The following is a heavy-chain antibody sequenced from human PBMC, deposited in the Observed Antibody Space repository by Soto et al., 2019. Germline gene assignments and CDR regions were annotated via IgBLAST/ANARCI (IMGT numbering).Heavy chain of an antibody. CDR1: GYTFTGYY. Sequence: ASVKVSCKASGYTFTGYYMHWVRQAPGQGLEWMGWINPNSGGTNYAQKFQGWVTMTRDTSISTAYMELSRLRSDDTAVYYCARAPVLYNWGPNTFDYWGQGTLVTVSS. D-gene: IGHD7-27*01. V-gene: IGHV1-2*04. J-gene: IGHJ4*02. CDR3: ARAPVLYNWGPNTFDY. CDR2: INPNSGGT.